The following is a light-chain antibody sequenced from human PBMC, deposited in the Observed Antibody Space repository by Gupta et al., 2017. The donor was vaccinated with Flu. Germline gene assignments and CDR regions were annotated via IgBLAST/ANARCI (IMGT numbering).Light chain of an antibody. CDR1: SSDVGSYNL. J-gene: IGLJ3*02. V-gene: IGLV2-23*02. CDR3: CSYAGRSAWV. CDR2: EVT. Sequence: SALTQPASVSGSPGPSITISCTGTSSDVGSYNLASWYQQYPGKAPKLIIYEVTQRPSGISHRFSGSKSGNTASLTISGLQAEDEADYYCCSYAGRSAWVFGGGTRLTVL.